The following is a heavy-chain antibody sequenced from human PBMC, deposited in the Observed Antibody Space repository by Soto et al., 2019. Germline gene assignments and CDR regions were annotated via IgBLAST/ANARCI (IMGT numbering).Heavy chain of an antibody. CDR2: ISAYNGNT. D-gene: IGHD3-9*01. CDR3: ARKGIYDILTGYYTGYNWFDP. Sequence: TSVNVSCKASGFTFTSNGISWVRQAPGQGLEWMGWISAYNGNTNYAQKLQGRVTMTTDTSTSTAYMELRSLRSDDTAVYYCARKGIYDILTGYYTGYNWFDPWGQGTLVTVSS. CDR1: GFTFTSNG. V-gene: IGHV1-18*01. J-gene: IGHJ5*02.